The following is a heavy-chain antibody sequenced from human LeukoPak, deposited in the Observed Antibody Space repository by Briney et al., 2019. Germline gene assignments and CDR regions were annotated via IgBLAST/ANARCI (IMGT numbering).Heavy chain of an antibody. CDR2: VKTKTEDGTT. Sequence: GGTLRLSCAASGFTFSNAWMIWVRDAPGKGLEWVSRVKTKTEDGTTDYAAPVKGRFTISRDNSKNTLYLQMNSLRAEDTAVYYCARVVTPRYCSSTSCYWKGWFDPWGQGTLVTVSS. CDR1: GFTFSNAW. V-gene: IGHV3-15*01. D-gene: IGHD2-2*01. CDR3: ARVVTPRYCSSTSCYWKGWFDP. J-gene: IGHJ5*02.